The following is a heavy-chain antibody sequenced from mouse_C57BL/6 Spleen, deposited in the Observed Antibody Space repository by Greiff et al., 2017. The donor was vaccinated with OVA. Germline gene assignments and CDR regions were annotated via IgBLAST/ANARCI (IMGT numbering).Heavy chain of an antibody. CDR1: GYTFTDYE. Sequence: QVQLQQSGAELVRPGASVTLSCKASGYTFTDYEMHWVKQTPVHGLEWIGAIDPETGGTAYNQKFKGKAILTADKSSSTAYMELRSLTSEDSAVYYCTSRTTGYFDYWGQGTTLTVSS. D-gene: IGHD1-1*01. CDR2: IDPETGGT. CDR3: TSRTTGYFDY. V-gene: IGHV1-15*01. J-gene: IGHJ2*01.